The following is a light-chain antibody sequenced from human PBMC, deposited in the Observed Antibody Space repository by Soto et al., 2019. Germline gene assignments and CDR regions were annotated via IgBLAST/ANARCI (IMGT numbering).Light chain of an antibody. J-gene: IGKJ5*01. CDR2: SAS. CDR1: QDISVY. V-gene: IGKV1-27*01. CDR3: QKFNTAPLT. Sequence: DIQMTQSPSSLSASVGDRVTITCRASQDISVYLAWYQQKPGKVPKLLLYSASTLQSGVPSRFNSSESGTHITLTISSLQPEDVATYFCQKFNTAPLTFGQGTRLEIK.